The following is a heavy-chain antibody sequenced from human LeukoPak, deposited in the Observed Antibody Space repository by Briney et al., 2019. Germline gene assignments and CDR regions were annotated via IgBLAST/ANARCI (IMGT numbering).Heavy chain of an antibody. D-gene: IGHD5-18*01. J-gene: IGHJ4*02. CDR3: ARSGEVADTAMVTYYFDF. V-gene: IGHV4-4*07. CDR1: GGSISSYY. CDR2: IYTSGST. Sequence: PSETLSLTCTVSGGSISSYYWSWIRQPAGKGLEWLGRIYTSGSTNYNPSLKSRVTMSVDKSKNQFSLKLSSVTAADTAVYYCARSGEVADTAMVTYYFDFWGQGTLVTVSS.